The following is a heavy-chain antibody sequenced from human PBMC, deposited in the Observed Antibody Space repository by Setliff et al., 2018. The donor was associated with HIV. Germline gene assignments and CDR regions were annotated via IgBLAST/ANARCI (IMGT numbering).Heavy chain of an antibody. V-gene: IGHV4-59*12. CDR3: ARDRYAGEIDY. J-gene: IGHJ4*02. CDR1: GGSIYNFY. D-gene: IGHD3-10*01. CDR2: IYSTGST. Sequence: SETLSLTCSVSGGSIYNFYWSWIRQSPGKGLEWIGYIYSTGSTNYNPSLKSRVTMSVDTSNNQFTLRLKSVTAADTAVYYCARDRYAGEIDYWGQGTLVTVSS.